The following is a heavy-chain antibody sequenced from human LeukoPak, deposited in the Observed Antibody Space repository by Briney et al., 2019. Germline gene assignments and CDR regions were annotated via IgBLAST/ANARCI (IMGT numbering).Heavy chain of an antibody. CDR3: ARDQTYSGSGIYTYFDY. D-gene: IGHD3-10*01. V-gene: IGHV4-61*02. CDR2: ISSTGST. J-gene: IGHJ4*02. CDR1: GGSFSSGGHY. Sequence: SETLSLTCAVYGGSFSSGGHYWSWIRQPAGKGLEYLGRISSTGSTNYNPSLRSRVTISADTSKNHFSLKLTSVTAADTAVYYCARDQTYSGSGIYTYFDYWGQGILVTVSS.